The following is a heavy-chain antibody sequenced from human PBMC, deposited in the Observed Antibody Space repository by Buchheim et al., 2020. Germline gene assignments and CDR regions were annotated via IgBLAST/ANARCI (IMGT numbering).Heavy chain of an antibody. CDR2: INAGNGNT. D-gene: IGHD2-2*02. CDR1: GYTFTSYA. CDR3: ARDRGYCSSTSCYTGYYYYYYMDV. J-gene: IGHJ6*03. V-gene: IGHV1-3*01. Sequence: QVHLVQSGAEVKKPGASVKVSCKASGYTFTSYAMHWVRQAPGQRLEWMGWINAGNGNTKYSQKFQGRVTITRDTSASTAYMELSSLRSEDTAVYYCARDRGYCSSTSCYTGYYYYYYMDVWGKGTT.